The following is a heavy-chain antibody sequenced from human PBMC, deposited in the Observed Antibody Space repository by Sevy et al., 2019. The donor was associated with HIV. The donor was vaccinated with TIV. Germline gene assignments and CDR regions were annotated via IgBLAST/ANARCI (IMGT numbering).Heavy chain of an antibody. J-gene: IGHJ4*02. V-gene: IGHV1-18*01. CDR2: IGIYNGNS. CDR1: GFDFSSYG. CDR3: ARVPTYDYGSATYFDY. Sequence: ASVKVSCKTSGFDFSSYGITWVRQAPGQGLEWMGWIGIYNGNSNSAQTLQGRVSMTTDTSTNTVYMELSNLRSDDTAVYYCARVPTYDYGSATYFDYWGQGTLVTVSS. D-gene: IGHD3-10*01.